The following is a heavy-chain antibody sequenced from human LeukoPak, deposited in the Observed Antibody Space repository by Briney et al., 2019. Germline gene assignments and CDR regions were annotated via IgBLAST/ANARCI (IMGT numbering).Heavy chain of an antibody. CDR1: GFTFSDYY. J-gene: IGHJ4*02. Sequence: GGSLRLSCAASGFTFSDYYMSWIRQAPGKGLEWVSYISSSSSYTNYADSVKGRFTISRDNAKNSLYLQMNSLRAEDTAVYYCASGGYGEPFDYWGQGTLVTVSS. V-gene: IGHV3-11*03. CDR3: ASGGYGEPFDY. D-gene: IGHD4-17*01. CDR2: ISSSSSYT.